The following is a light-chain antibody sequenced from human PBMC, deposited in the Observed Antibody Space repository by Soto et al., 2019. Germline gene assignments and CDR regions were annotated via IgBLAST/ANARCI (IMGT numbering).Light chain of an antibody. Sequence: DIQMTQSPSTLSAPVGDRVTITFRASQSIGTWLAWYQQKPGKAPNLLIYDASILQTGVPSRFTGSGSGTKFTLTISSLQPDDSATYYCQQYYNYCTFGQGTRLEIK. J-gene: IGKJ5*01. V-gene: IGKV1-5*01. CDR2: DAS. CDR1: QSIGTW. CDR3: QQYYNYCT.